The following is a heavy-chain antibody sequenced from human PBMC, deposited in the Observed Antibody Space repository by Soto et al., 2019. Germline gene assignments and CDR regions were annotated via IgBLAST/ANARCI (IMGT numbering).Heavy chain of an antibody. D-gene: IGHD3-9*01. J-gene: IGHJ6*02. CDR2: IDPSDSYT. Sequence: PGESLKISCKGSGYSFTSYWISWVRQMPGKGLEWMGRIDPSDSYTNYSPSFQGHVTISADKSISTAYLQWSSLKASDTAMYYCATGRTTYYDILTGLEDYYYGMDVWGQGTTVTVSS. V-gene: IGHV5-10-1*01. CDR3: ATGRTTYYDILTGLEDYYYGMDV. CDR1: GYSFTSYW.